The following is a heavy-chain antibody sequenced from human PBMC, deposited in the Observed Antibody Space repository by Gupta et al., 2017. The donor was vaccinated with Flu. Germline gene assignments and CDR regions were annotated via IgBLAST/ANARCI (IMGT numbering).Heavy chain of an antibody. Sequence: QVQLVQSGAEVKKPGSSVKVSCKASGGTFSLYVITWVRQAPGQGLEWVGGFIPRFGTTNYAQRFQGRVTISADKSTNTSYMELTSLRSEDSAVYFCATSVEPPANADYWHFAMDVWGQGTTVTVSS. CDR1: GGTFSLYV. V-gene: IGHV1-69*06. CDR3: ATSVEPPANADYWHFAMDV. D-gene: IGHD1-7*01. J-gene: IGHJ6*02. CDR2: FIPRFGTT.